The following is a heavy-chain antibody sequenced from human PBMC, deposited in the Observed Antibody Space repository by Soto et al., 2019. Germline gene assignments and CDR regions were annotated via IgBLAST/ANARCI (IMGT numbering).Heavy chain of an antibody. J-gene: IGHJ4*02. Sequence: GGSLRLSCAASGFTFSSYAMHWVRQAPGKGLEWVAVISYDGSNKYYADSVKGRFTISRDNSKNTLYLQMNSLRAEDTAVYYCARNGGGEWLVHGALYFDYWGQGTLVTVSS. D-gene: IGHD6-19*01. CDR2: ISYDGSNK. CDR1: GFTFSSYA. CDR3: ARNGGGEWLVHGALYFDY. V-gene: IGHV3-30-3*01.